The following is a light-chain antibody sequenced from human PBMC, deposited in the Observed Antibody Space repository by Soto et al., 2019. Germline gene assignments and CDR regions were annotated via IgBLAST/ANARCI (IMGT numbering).Light chain of an antibody. J-gene: IGKJ5*01. V-gene: IGKV3-20*01. CDR3: QHFSSPIT. Sequence: EIVFTKYTGTPSFSPGERTPPSFRASQSVTSGSLAWYQHKPGQAPRLLIYGASTRATGIPDRFSGSGSGTDFTLTITRLEPEDFAVYYCQHFSSPITFGQGRLLEVK. CDR2: GAS. CDR1: QSVTSGS.